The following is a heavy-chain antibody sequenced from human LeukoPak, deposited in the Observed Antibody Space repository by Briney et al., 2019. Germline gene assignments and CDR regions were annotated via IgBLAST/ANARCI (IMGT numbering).Heavy chain of an antibody. D-gene: IGHD3-22*01. Sequence: PGGSLRLSCAASGFTFSSYSMNWVRQAPGKGLEWVSYISSSSSTIHYADSVKGRFTISRDNAKNSLYLQMNSLRAEDTAVYYCARARVYSSGPSDAFDIWGQGTMVTVSS. CDR3: ARARVYSSGPSDAFDI. J-gene: IGHJ3*02. V-gene: IGHV3-48*01. CDR2: ISSSSSTI. CDR1: GFTFSSYS.